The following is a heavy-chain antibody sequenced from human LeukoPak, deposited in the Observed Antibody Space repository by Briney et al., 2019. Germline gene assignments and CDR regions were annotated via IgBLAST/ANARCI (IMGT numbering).Heavy chain of an antibody. D-gene: IGHD2-15*01. CDR1: AFTFSSYW. V-gene: IGHV3-74*01. CDR3: ARDGRYYYGMDV. J-gene: IGHJ6*02. CDR2: INSDGSST. Sequence: GGSLRLSCAASAFTFSSYWMHWVRRVPGKGLVWVSRINSDGSSTRYADSVKGRFTISRDNAKNTLYLQMNSLRAEDTAVYYCARDGRYYYGMDVWGQGTTVTVSS.